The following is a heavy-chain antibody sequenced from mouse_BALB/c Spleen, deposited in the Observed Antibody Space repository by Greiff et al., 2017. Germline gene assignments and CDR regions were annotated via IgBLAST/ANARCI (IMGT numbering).Heavy chain of an antibody. CDR2: IDTSDSYT. D-gene: IGHD1-1*01. V-gene: IGHV1-69*01. Sequence: QVQLQQPGAELVMPGASVKMSCKASGYTFTDYWMHWVKQRPGQGLEWIGAIDTSDSYTSYNQKFKGKATLTVDESSSTDYMQLSSLTSEESAVYYCALGEFITPPYYFDYWGQGTTLTVSS. J-gene: IGHJ2*01. CDR3: ALGEFITPPYYFDY. CDR1: GYTFTDYW.